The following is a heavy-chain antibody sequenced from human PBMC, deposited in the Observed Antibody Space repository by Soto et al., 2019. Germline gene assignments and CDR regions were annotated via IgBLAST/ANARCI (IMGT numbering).Heavy chain of an antibody. D-gene: IGHD2-2*01. Sequence: PSETLSLTCAVSGYSISSGYYWGWIRQPPGKGLEWIGSIYHSGSTYYNPSLKSRVTISVDTSKNQFSLKLSSVTAADTAVYYCARVGYCSSTRCSIPHNWFDPWGQGTLVTVSS. CDR2: IYHSGST. V-gene: IGHV4-38-2*01. J-gene: IGHJ5*02. CDR3: ARVGYCSSTRCSIPHNWFDP. CDR1: GYSISSGYY.